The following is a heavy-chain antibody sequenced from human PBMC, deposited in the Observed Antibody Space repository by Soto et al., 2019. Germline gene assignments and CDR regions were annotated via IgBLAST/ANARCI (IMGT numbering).Heavy chain of an antibody. CDR3: VRDGYPAWVYGVDV. CDR1: GFSFSTYW. V-gene: IGHV3-74*01. D-gene: IGHD5-18*01. CDR2: LNSDGSIT. J-gene: IGHJ6*02. Sequence: GESLKISCAASGFSFSTYWMHWVRQGPGKGLVWVSRLNSDGSITNYADSVKGRFTISRDNARNTLYLQMNSLRAEDTAVYYCVRDGYPAWVYGVDVWGQGTTVTVSS.